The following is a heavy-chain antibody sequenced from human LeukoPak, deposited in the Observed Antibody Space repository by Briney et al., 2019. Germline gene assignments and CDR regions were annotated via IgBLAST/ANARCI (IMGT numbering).Heavy chain of an antibody. CDR3: ARADCSSSTCYLRRSGFDP. Sequence: PAGSLRLSCAASGFTLSNYDMNWVRQAPGKGLEWVSSISISSSYIYHKDSVRGRFTISRDDAKNSLYLEMNSLRAEDTAVYYCARADCSSSTCYLRRSGFDPWGQGTLATVSS. CDR2: ISISSSYI. J-gene: IGHJ5*02. V-gene: IGHV3-21*01. CDR1: GFTLSNYD. D-gene: IGHD2-2*01.